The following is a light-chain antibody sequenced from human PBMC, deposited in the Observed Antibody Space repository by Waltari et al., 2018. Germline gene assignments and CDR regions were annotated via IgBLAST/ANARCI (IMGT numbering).Light chain of an antibody. CDR2: AAS. V-gene: IGKV1D-12*01. CDR1: QDISSW. J-gene: IGKJ4*01. CDR3: QQANSLPLT. Sequence: DIQMTQSPSSVSASVGDRVTITCRASQDISSWLAWYQQKPGKAPKLLTYAASSLQGGVPSRFSGSGSGTDFTLTISSLQPEDFATYYCQQANSLPLTFGGGTKVEIK.